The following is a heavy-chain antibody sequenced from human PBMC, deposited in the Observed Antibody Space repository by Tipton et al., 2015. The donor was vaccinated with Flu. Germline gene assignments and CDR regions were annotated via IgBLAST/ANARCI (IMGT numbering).Heavy chain of an antibody. CDR3: ARLNDPPHSVADASVYFQH. V-gene: IGHV4-39*07. J-gene: IGHJ1*01. CDR1: GGSISSSSYY. D-gene: IGHD6-19*01. CDR2: IYYSGST. Sequence: TLSLTCTVSGGSISSSSYYWGWIRQPPGKGLEWIGSIYYSGSTNYNPSLKSRVTISVDTSKNQFSLKLSSVTAADTAVYYCARLNDPPHSVADASVYFQHWGQGTLVTVSS.